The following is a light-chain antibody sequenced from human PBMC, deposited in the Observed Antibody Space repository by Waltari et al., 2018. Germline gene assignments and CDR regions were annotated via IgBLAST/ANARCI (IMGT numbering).Light chain of an antibody. CDR2: DAS. V-gene: IGKV1D-13*01. Sequence: AIQLTQSPSSLSASLGVRVTITCRASQGIRSALAWYQQRPGKPPKFLIYDASTLHSGVPSRFSGSGSGTDFSLTINSLQPEDFATYYCQQYINYPFTFGPGTKVDIK. J-gene: IGKJ3*01. CDR3: QQYINYPFT. CDR1: QGIRSA.